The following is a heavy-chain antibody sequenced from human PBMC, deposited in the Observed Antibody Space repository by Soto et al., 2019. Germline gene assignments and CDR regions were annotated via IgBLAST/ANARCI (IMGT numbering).Heavy chain of an antibody. Sequence: GGSLRLSCAASGFTFSSYAMHWVRHAPGKGLEWVAVISYDGSNKYYADSVKGRFTISRDNSKNTLYLQMNSLRAEDTAVYYCARCITGTTTPLYYYYGMDVWGQGTTGTVS. CDR3: ARCITGTTTPLYYYYGMDV. D-gene: IGHD1-7*01. V-gene: IGHV3-30-3*01. CDR1: GFTFSSYA. J-gene: IGHJ6*02. CDR2: ISYDGSNK.